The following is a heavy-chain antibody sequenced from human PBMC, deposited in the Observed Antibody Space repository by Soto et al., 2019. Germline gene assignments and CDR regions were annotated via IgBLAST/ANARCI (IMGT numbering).Heavy chain of an antibody. D-gene: IGHD6-13*01. Sequence: QVQLVQSGTEVKKPGASVKVSCKASGYTFTSYGIHWVRQAPGQRLEWMGWINAANGDTKYSPKSQGRVTITRDTSASTAYMELSSLRSEDTAVYYCVRRHVSATGIDWFDPWGQGTLVTVSS. CDR3: VRRHVSATGIDWFDP. J-gene: IGHJ5*02. CDR2: INAANGDT. V-gene: IGHV1-3*01. CDR1: GYTFTSYG.